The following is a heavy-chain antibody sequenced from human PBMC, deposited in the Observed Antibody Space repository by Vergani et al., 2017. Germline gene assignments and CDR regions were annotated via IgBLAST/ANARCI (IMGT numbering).Heavy chain of an antibody. Sequence: QLQLQESGPGLVEPSETLSLTCTVSGASISSNSYYWGWVRQSPGNGLEWVGSIRYSGPTYYNLPLQSRTTISLDTSKNQFSLKLSSVTAADTAVYYCARDLGYCSSTSCMAWFDPWGQGTLVTVSS. J-gene: IGHJ5*02. CDR2: IRYSGPT. CDR1: GASISSNSYY. V-gene: IGHV4-39*07. D-gene: IGHD2-2*01. CDR3: ARDLGYCSSTSCMAWFDP.